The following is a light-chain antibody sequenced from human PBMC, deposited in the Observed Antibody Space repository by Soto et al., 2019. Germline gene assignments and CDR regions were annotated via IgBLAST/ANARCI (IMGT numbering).Light chain of an antibody. Sequence: EIVMTQSPATLTLSPGERATLSWRANQSLGNNIAWYQQKPGQAPRLLIYGASTGATGLPARFSGSGSGTEFTLSISSLQSEDFAVYYCLQYNKWPRPFGQGPKVDTK. V-gene: IGKV3-15*01. J-gene: IGKJ1*01. CDR1: QSLGNN. CDR2: GAS. CDR3: LQYNKWPRP.